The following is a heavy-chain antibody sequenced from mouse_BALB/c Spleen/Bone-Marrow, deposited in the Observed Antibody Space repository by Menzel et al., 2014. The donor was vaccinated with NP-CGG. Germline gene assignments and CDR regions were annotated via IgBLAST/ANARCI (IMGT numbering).Heavy chain of an antibody. Sequence: EVKVVESGGGLVQPGGSLKLSCAASGFTFXSYIMSWVRQTPEKRLEWVAYISNGGDNTYYPDTVKGRFIIPRDNAKNPLCLQMSSLKSEDTAMYYCVRHRYDGYYFDYWGQGTTLTVSS. CDR2: ISNGGDNT. D-gene: IGHD2-14*01. V-gene: IGHV5-12-2*01. CDR1: GFTFXSYI. J-gene: IGHJ2*01. CDR3: VRHRYDGYYFDY.